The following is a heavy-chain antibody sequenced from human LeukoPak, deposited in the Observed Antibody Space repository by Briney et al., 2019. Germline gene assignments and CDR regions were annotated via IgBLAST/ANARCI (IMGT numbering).Heavy chain of an antibody. CDR2: IGDSSTTI. CDR1: GFTFSSYT. D-gene: IGHD3-22*01. J-gene: IGHJ3*02. Sequence: GGSLRLSCAASGFTFSSYTMNWVRQAPGKGLEGVSYIGDSSTTIYYADSVQGRFTVSRDNDKNSLYLQMNSLRPEDTAVYYCARDHHRRLYDSQARDTFDIWGQGTMVTDSS. CDR3: ARDHHRRLYDSQARDTFDI. V-gene: IGHV3-48*01.